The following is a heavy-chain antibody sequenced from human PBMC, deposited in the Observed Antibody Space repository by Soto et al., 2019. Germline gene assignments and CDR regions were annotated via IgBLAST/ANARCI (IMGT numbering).Heavy chain of an antibody. Sequence: PGGSLRLSCAASGFTFSSYAMHWVRQAPGKGLEWVAVISYDGSNKYYADSVKGRFTISRDNSKNTLYLQMNSLRAEDTAVYYCARGGSIAARYGMDVWGQGTTVTVSS. D-gene: IGHD6-6*01. V-gene: IGHV3-30-3*01. CDR3: ARGGSIAARYGMDV. CDR1: GFTFSSYA. J-gene: IGHJ6*02. CDR2: ISYDGSNK.